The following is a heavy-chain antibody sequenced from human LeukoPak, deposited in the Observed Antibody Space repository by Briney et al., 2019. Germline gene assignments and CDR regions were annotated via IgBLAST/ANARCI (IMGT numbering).Heavy chain of an antibody. J-gene: IGHJ4*02. CDR1: GGSISSYY. CDR2: IYTSGST. D-gene: IGHD3-16*01. CDR3: ARDSNYDYVWGSSDLNYFDY. Sequence: PSETLSLTCTVSGGSISSYYWSWIRQPAGKGLEWIGRIYTSGSTNYNPSLKSRVTMSVDTSKNQFSLKLSSVTAADTAVYYCARDSNYDYVWGSSDLNYFDYWGQGTLVTVSS. V-gene: IGHV4-4*07.